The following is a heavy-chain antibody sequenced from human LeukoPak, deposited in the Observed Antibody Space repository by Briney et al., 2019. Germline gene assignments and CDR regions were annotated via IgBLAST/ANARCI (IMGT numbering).Heavy chain of an antibody. Sequence: GGSLRLSCAASGFTFDDYAMHWVRQAPGKGLEWVAGISWNSGSIGYADSVKGRFTISRDNAKNSLYLQMNSLRAEDMALYYCAKGNKQLVGGFDYWGQGTLVTVSS. J-gene: IGHJ4*02. D-gene: IGHD6-6*01. V-gene: IGHV3-9*03. CDR3: AKGNKQLVGGFDY. CDR2: ISWNSGSI. CDR1: GFTFDDYA.